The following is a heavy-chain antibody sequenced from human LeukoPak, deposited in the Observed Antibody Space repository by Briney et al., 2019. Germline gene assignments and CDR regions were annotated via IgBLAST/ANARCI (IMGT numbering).Heavy chain of an antibody. J-gene: IGHJ4*02. D-gene: IGHD2-8*02. CDR1: GFTFSNYW. Sequence: PGRSLRLSCAVSGFTFSNYWMHWVRQAPGKGLGWVSYINNDVSTVTYASTVKGRFTISRDNAKDTLYLQMNSLRAEDTAVYYCASGAGGFDYWGEGTLVTVSS. V-gene: IGHV3-74*01. CDR2: INNDVSTV. CDR3: ASGAGGFDY.